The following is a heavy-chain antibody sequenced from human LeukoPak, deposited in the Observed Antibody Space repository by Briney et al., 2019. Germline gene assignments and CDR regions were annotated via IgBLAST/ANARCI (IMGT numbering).Heavy chain of an antibody. V-gene: IGHV3-33*06. Sequence: TGGSLRLSRAASGFTFSNHGMHWVRQAPGKGLEWVAVIWYDGSNKYYADSVKGRFTISRDNSKNTLYLQMNSLRAEDTAIYYCAKDTRSRYLQDWGQGTLVTASS. CDR2: IWYDGSNK. CDR3: AKDTRSRYLQD. J-gene: IGHJ1*01. CDR1: GFTFSNHG. D-gene: IGHD3-16*01.